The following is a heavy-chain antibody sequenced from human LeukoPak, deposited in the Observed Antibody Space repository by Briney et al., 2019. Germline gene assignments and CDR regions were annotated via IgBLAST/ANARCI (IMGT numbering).Heavy chain of an antibody. CDR3: AGTVVPAFYFDY. D-gene: IGHD4-23*01. CDR2: IYYSGST. J-gene: IGHJ4*02. CDR1: GGSISSSSYY. V-gene: IGHV4-39*07. Sequence: SETLSLTCTVSGGSISSSSYYWGWIRQPPGKGLGWIGSIYYSGSTYYNPSLKSRVTISVDTSKNQFSLKLSSVTAADTAVYYCAGTVVPAFYFDYWGQGTLVTVSS.